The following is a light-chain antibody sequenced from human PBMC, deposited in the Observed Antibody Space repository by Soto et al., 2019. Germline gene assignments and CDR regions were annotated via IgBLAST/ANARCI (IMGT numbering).Light chain of an antibody. CDR1: SSDVGAYNY. V-gene: IGLV2-14*01. J-gene: IGLJ1*01. CDR3: KSYTTSSTYV. CDR2: EVS. Sequence: QSVLTQPASVSGSPGQSITISCTGTSSDVGAYNYVSWCQQHPGKAPKLMIYEVSNRPSGVSNRFSGSKSGNTASLTISGLQAEDEADYFCKSYTTSSTYVFGPGTKVTVL.